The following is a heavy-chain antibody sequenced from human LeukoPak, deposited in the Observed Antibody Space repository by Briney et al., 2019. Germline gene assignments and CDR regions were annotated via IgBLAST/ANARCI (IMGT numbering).Heavy chain of an antibody. CDR1: GFTFSSYA. CDR3: AKDFLAATYYFDY. CDR2: ISGSGGST. J-gene: IGHJ4*02. Sequence: GGSLRLSCAASGFTFSSYAMSWVRQAPWRGLEWVSAISGSGGSTYSADSVKGRFTISRDNSKNTLYLQMNSLRAEDTAVYYCAKDFLAATYYFDYWGQGTLVTVSS. D-gene: IGHD6-13*01. V-gene: IGHV3-23*01.